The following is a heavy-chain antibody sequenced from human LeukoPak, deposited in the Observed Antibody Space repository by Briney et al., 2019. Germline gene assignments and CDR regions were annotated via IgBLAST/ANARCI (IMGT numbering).Heavy chain of an antibody. CDR3: AQAVAGLSLGFDY. V-gene: IGHV3-23*01. D-gene: IGHD6-19*01. J-gene: IGHJ4*02. CDR1: GFTFSSYA. CDR2: ISGSGGST. Sequence: PGGSLRLSCAASGFTFSSYAMSWVRQAPGKGLEWVSAISGSGGSTYYADSVKGRFTISRDNSKNTLYLQMNSLRAEDTAVYYCAQAVAGLSLGFDYWGQGTLVTVSS.